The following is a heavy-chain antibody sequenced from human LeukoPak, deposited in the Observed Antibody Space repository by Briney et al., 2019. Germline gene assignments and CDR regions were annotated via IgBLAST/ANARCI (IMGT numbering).Heavy chain of an antibody. CDR3: ARDRLGGFDP. J-gene: IGHJ5*02. Sequence: GASVKVSCKTSGGTFSSYAISWVRQAPGQGLEWMGGIIPIFGTANYAQKFQGRVTITADESTSIAYMELSSLRSEDTAVYYCARDRLGGFDPWGQGTLVTVSS. V-gene: IGHV1-69*13. CDR2: IIPIFGTA. CDR1: GGTFSSYA. D-gene: IGHD3-22*01.